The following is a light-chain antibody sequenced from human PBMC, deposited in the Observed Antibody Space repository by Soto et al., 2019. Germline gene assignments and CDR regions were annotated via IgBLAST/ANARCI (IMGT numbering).Light chain of an antibody. CDR3: ISYRGSDTSYV. Sequence: QPVLTRPASVSGSPGQSLTISCTRTSSDIGRYYNVAWYQQFPGKTPKLIIYEVRNRPSGVSFRFSGLKSGNTASLTISGLQAEDVADYYCISYRGSDTSYVFGTGTKVTGL. V-gene: IGLV2-14*01. CDR2: EVR. CDR1: SSDIGRYYN. J-gene: IGLJ1*01.